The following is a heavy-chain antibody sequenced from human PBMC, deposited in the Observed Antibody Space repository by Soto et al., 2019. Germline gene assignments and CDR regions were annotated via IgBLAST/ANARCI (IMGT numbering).Heavy chain of an antibody. V-gene: IGHV1-69*06. J-gene: IGHJ6*02. CDR1: GGTFPSYR. D-gene: IGHD3-16*01. CDR3: ARGGLIIAGYGMDV. Sequence: SVQVSCTASGGTFPSYRINWVRQAPGQGLEWMGEIIPTFGTANYAQKFQGRVTINADKSTSTAYMELSSLTSEDTAVYYCARGGLIIAGYGMDVWXQGTTVTVSS. CDR2: IIPTFGTA.